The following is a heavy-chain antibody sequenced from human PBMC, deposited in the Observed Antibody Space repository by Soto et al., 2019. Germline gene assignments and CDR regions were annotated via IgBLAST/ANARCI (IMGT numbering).Heavy chain of an antibody. CDR1: GYTFTSYA. CDR3: ARAPSYDFWSGHDAFDI. V-gene: IGHV1-3*01. D-gene: IGHD3-3*01. Sequence: ASVKVSCKASGYTFTSYAMHWVRQAPGQRLEWMGWINAGNGNTKYSQKFQGRVTITRDTSASTAYMELSSLRSEDTAVYYCARAPSYDFWSGHDAFDIWGQGTMVTVSS. J-gene: IGHJ3*02. CDR2: INAGNGNT.